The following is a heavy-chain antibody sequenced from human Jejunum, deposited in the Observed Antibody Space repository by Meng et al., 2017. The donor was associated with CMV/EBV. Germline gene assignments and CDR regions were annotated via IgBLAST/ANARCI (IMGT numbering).Heavy chain of an antibody. V-gene: IGHV3-7*01. CDR3: ARDADFWSGSDY. J-gene: IGHJ4*02. Sequence: AAPGFSFRDFWISWIRQAPGKGLEWVANINQDGSDKYYADSVTGRFTISRDNAENSLYLQMNSLRVEDTAVYYCARDADFWSGSDYWGQGTQVTVSS. D-gene: IGHD3-3*01. CDR1: GFSFRDFW. CDR2: INQDGSDK.